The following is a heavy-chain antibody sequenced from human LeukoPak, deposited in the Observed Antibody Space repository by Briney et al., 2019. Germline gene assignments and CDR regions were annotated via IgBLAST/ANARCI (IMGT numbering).Heavy chain of an antibody. D-gene: IGHD2-15*01. CDR3: AGESTEYCSGGSCYLREYYFDY. CDR1: GGTFSSYA. Sequence: ASVKVSCKASGGTFSSYAISWVRQAPGQGLEWMGRIIPIFGTANYAQKFQGRVTITTDESTSTAYMELSSLRSEDTAVYYCAGESTEYCSGGSCYLREYYFDYWGQGTLVTVSS. V-gene: IGHV1-69*05. CDR2: IIPIFGTA. J-gene: IGHJ4*02.